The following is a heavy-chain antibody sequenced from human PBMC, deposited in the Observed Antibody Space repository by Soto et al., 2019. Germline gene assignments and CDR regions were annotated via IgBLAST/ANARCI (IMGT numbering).Heavy chain of an antibody. J-gene: IGHJ1*01. Sequence: QVQLQESGPGLVKPSETLSLTCSVSGDSISRKYWSWLRQPAGGGLEWIGRIYTTGATNYNSSLKSRVSMSVDTSKNQFSLRLTSVTAADTAVYFCAMTVIAPSPYLAHWGQGLLVTVSS. CDR2: IYTTGAT. CDR1: GDSISRKY. D-gene: IGHD2-2*01. CDR3: AMTVIAPSPYLAH. V-gene: IGHV4-4*07.